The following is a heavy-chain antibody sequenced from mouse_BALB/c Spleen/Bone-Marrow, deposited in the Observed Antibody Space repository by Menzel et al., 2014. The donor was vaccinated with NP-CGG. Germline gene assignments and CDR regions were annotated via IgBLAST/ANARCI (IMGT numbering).Heavy chain of an antibody. CDR1: GFNIKDTY. Sequence: EVQLQQSGAELVKPGASVKLSCTASGFNIKDTYMHWVKQRPEQGLEWIGRIDTANGNTKYDPKFQGKATITADTSSNTAYLQLRSPTAYDSACYSGARYGYGAMDYWGQGTSVTVSS. J-gene: IGHJ4*01. D-gene: IGHD2-2*01. CDR3: ARYGYGAMDY. CDR2: IDTANGNT. V-gene: IGHV14-3*02.